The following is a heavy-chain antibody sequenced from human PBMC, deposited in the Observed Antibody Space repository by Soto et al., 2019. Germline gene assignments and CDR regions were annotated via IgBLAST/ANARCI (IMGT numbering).Heavy chain of an antibody. CDR1: GGSISSGGYY. Sequence: SETLSLTCTVSGGSISSGGYYWNWIRQHPGKGLEWIGYIYDSGSTFYNPSLESRVTLLIDMSKNQSSLRLSSVTAADTAVYFCARDGRSSSYYYGLDVWGQGTTVTVSS. CDR2: IYDSGST. D-gene: IGHD6-13*01. CDR3: ARDGRSSSYYYGLDV. V-gene: IGHV4-31*03. J-gene: IGHJ6*02.